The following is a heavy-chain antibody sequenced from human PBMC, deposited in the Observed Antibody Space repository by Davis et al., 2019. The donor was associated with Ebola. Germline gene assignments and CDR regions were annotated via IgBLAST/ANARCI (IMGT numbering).Heavy chain of an antibody. J-gene: IGHJ4*02. CDR3: ARGKTYSVY. CDR1: GFTFSGSA. Sequence: GESLKISCAASGFTFSGSAMHWVRQASGKGLEWVGRIRSKANSYATAYAASVKGRFTISRDDSKNTAYLQMNSLKTEDTAAYYCARGKTYSVYWGQGTLVTVSS. CDR2: IRSKANSYAT. V-gene: IGHV3-73*01.